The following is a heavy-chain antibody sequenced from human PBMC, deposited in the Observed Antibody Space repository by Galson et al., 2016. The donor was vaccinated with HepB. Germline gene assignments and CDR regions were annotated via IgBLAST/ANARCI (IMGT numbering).Heavy chain of an antibody. Sequence: SLRLSCAASGFTFSRYGMHWVRQAPGKGLEWVANIKQGGSEKYYVESVRGRFTISRDNAKNSLFLQMNSLRAEDTAVYYCARGGIGYRGTFDYWGQGTLVTVSS. CDR2: IKQGGSEK. J-gene: IGHJ4*02. CDR1: GFTFSRYG. V-gene: IGHV3-7*01. CDR3: ARGGIGYRGTFDY. D-gene: IGHD1-26*01.